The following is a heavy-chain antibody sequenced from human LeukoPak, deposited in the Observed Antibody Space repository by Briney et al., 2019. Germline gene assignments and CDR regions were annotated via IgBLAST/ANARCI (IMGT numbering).Heavy chain of an antibody. CDR3: ARGYYDILTGYSLDY. Sequence: GGSLRLSCAASGFTFSSYEMNWVRQAPGKGLEWVSYISSSGSTIYYADSVKGRFTISRDNAKNSLCLQMNSLRAEDTAVYYCARGYYDILTGYSLDYWGQGTLVTVSS. CDR1: GFTFSSYE. D-gene: IGHD3-9*01. J-gene: IGHJ4*02. CDR2: ISSSGSTI. V-gene: IGHV3-48*03.